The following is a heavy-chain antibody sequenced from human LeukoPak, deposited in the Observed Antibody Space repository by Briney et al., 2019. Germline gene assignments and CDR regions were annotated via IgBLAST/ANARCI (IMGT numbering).Heavy chain of an antibody. D-gene: IGHD6-19*01. J-gene: IGHJ1*01. Sequence: PSEPLSLTCIVSGGSIRTYYWNWIRQPPGKGLEWIGYIYHSGSTNYNPSLQSRVTISVDTSKNQFSLNLNSVTAADTAVYYCARGSIAVAAARLGFQHWGQGTLVTVSS. CDR2: IYHSGST. CDR1: GGSIRTYY. CDR3: ARGSIAVAAARLGFQH. V-gene: IGHV4-59*01.